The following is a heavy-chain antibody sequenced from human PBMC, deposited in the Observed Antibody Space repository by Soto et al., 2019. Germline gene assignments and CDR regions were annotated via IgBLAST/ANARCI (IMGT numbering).Heavy chain of an antibody. CDR3: ARPVLVHAAWGGRPNWFAP. Sequence: QVQLVQSGAEVKKPGASVKVSCKASGYTFSDYGFSWLRQAPGQGPEWMGWISGYNGDRSYAQNLQGRLTLTTDTSTTTAYRELRRLRSDDTAVYYCARPVLVHAAWGGRPNWFAPWGQGPRVTVSS. J-gene: IGHJ5*02. V-gene: IGHV1-18*01. D-gene: IGHD1-26*01. CDR2: ISGYNGDR. CDR1: GYTFSDYG.